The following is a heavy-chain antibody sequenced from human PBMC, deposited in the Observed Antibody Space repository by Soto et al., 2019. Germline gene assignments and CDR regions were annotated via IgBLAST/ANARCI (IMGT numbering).Heavy chain of an antibody. CDR1: GYTFTSYG. CDR3: ARDRDIVVVPAAISNYYYGMDV. D-gene: IGHD2-2*02. J-gene: IGHJ6*02. Sequence: QVQLVQSGAEVKKPGASVKVSCKASGYTFTSYGISWVRQAPGQGLEWMGWISAYNGNTNYAQTLQGRVTMTTDTSTSTAYMELRSLRSDDPAVYYCARDRDIVVVPAAISNYYYGMDVWGQGTTVTVSS. V-gene: IGHV1-18*04. CDR2: ISAYNGNT.